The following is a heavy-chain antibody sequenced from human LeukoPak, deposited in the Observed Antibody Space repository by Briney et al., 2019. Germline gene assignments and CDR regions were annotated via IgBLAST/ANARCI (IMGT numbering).Heavy chain of an antibody. Sequence: GGSLRLSCAASGFTFSSYWMSWVRQAPGKGLEWVANIKQDGSEKYYVDSVKGRFTISRDNAKNSLYLQMNSLRAEDTAVYYCASSYYDFWSCYLFYIDYWGQGTLVTVSS. J-gene: IGHJ4*02. CDR2: IKQDGSEK. CDR1: GFTFSSYW. V-gene: IGHV3-7*01. CDR3: ASSYYDFWSCYLFYIDY. D-gene: IGHD3-3*01.